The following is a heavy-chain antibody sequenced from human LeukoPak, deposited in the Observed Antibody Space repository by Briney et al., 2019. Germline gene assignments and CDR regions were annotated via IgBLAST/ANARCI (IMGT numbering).Heavy chain of an antibody. J-gene: IGHJ4*02. Sequence: PGGSLRLSCAPSGFTFRNYCMTWVRQVPGKGLEWVACMKQYEREKYFLDSVKGRFTISRDNAENSLYLQMNSLRAEDTAVYYCAIGYYQDSGTSYRHLDYWGQGTLVTVSS. CDR1: GFTFRNYC. V-gene: IGHV3-7*01. CDR2: MKQYEREK. D-gene: IGHD3-22*01. CDR3: AIGYYQDSGTSYRHLDY.